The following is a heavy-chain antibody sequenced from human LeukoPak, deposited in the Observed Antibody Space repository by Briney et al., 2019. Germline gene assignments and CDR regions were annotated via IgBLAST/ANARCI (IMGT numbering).Heavy chain of an antibody. CDR1: GFTFSSYA. Sequence: PGGSLRLSCAASGFTFSSYAMSWVRQAPGKGLGWVSAISGSGGSTYYADSVKGRFTISRDNSKNTLYLQMNSLRAEDTAVYYCAKDEAGGTYAFDIWGQGTMVTVSS. V-gene: IGHV3-23*01. J-gene: IGHJ3*02. CDR2: ISGSGGST. CDR3: AKDEAGGTYAFDI. D-gene: IGHD1-14*01.